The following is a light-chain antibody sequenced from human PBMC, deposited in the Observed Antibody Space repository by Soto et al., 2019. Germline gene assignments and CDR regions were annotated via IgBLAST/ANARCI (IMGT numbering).Light chain of an antibody. V-gene: IGLV2-14*01. CDR1: SSDIGGYYY. CDR3: SSYTDSSNYV. J-gene: IGLJ1*01. Sequence: QSVLTRPASVSGSPGQSITISCTGTSSDIGGYYYVSWYQHRPGKAPKLMIYQVTNRPSGVSNRFSGSRSGNTASLTISGLQAEDEADYYCSSYTDSSNYVFGTGTKVTVL. CDR2: QVT.